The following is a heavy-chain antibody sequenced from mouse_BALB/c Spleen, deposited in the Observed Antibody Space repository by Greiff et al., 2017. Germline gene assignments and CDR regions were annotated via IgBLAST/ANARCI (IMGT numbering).Heavy chain of an antibody. Sequence: VQLQQSGAELVKPGASVKLSCTASGFNIKDTYMHWVKQRPEQGLEWIGRIDPANGNTKYDPKFQGKATITADTSSNTAYLQLSSLTSEDTAVYYCARQCGSYSWYFDVWGAGTTVTVSS. CDR3: ARQCGSYSWYFDV. CDR2: IDPANGNT. D-gene: IGHD1-1*02. J-gene: IGHJ1*01. V-gene: IGHV14-3*02. CDR1: GFNIKDTY.